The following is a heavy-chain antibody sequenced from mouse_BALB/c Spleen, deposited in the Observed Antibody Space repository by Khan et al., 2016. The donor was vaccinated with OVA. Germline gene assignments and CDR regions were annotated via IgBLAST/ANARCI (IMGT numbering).Heavy chain of an antibody. V-gene: IGHV1-9*01. J-gene: IGHJ3*01. Sequence: VQLQQSGAELMKPGASVKISCKATGYTFRNYWIEWVKQRPGYGLEWIGEILPGSGLTNYNEKFKGKATFTADTSSNTAYMQLSSLTSEDSAVYYCARGFPWFAYWGQGTLVTVSA. CDR3: ARGFPWFAY. CDR1: GYTFRNYW. CDR2: ILPGSGLT.